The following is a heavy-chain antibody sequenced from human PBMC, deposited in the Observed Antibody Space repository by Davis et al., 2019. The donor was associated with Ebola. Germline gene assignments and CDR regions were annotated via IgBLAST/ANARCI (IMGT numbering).Heavy chain of an antibody. D-gene: IGHD3-22*01. V-gene: IGHV3-23*01. J-gene: IGHJ4*02. CDR3: AKSRGVVVLFDY. CDR1: GFTFSSYA. Sequence: GESLKISCAASGFTFSSYAMSWVRQAPGKGLEWVSAISAGGGSTYYAGSVKGRFTISRDNSKNTLSLQMNSLRAEDTAVYYCAKSRGVVVLFDYWGQGTLVTVSS. CDR2: ISAGGGST.